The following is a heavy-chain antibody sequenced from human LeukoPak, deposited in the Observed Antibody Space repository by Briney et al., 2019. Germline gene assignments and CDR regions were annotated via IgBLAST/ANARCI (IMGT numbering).Heavy chain of an antibody. CDR1: GGSISSYY. CDR3: ERQYDY. D-gene: IGHD4-11*01. CDR2: IYSSGST. Sequence: SETLSLTCTVSGGSISSYYWSWIRPPAGKGLDWIGRIYSSGSTNYNPSLKSRVTISVDTSKNQFSLKLSSVTAADRAVYYCERQYDYWGQGTLVTVSS. J-gene: IGHJ4*02. V-gene: IGHV4-4*07.